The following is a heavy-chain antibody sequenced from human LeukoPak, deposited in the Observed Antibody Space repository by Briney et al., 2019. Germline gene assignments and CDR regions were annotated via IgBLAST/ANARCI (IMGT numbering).Heavy chain of an antibody. Sequence: GASVKVSCKAPGYTFTSYDINWVRQATGQGLEWMGWMNPNSGNTGYAQKFQGRVTMTRNTSISTAYMELSSLRSEDTAVYYCATTRGEWLVPGLFDYWGQGTLVTVSS. CDR1: GYTFTSYD. CDR2: MNPNSGNT. V-gene: IGHV1-8*01. D-gene: IGHD6-19*01. CDR3: ATTRGEWLVPGLFDY. J-gene: IGHJ4*02.